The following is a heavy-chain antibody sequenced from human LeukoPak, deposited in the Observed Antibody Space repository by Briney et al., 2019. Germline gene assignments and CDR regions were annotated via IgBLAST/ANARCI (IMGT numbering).Heavy chain of an antibody. J-gene: IGHJ4*02. D-gene: IGHD5-18*01. V-gene: IGHV3-20*04. Sequence: PGGSLRLSCAASGFTFDDYGMSWVRQAPGKGLEWVSGINWNGGSTGYAASVKGRFTISRDNAKNSLYLQMNSLRAEDTALYYCARTPILYSYGYNYFDYWGQGTLVTVSS. CDR3: ARTPILYSYGYNYFDY. CDR1: GFTFDDYG. CDR2: INWNGGST.